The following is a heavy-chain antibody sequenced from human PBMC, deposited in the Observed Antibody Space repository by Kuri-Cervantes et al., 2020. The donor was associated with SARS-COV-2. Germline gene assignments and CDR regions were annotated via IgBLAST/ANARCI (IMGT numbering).Heavy chain of an antibody. Sequence: SVPKLVIHAQTITLTCTFSGFSPRTRGMWVSWIRQPPGKALEWLALIDWDEDKYYSTSLKTRLTISKDTSKNQEVLTMTNMDPVDTATYYCARSFTTGTTRFPYDYYGMDVWGQGTTVTVSS. D-gene: IGHD1-1*01. V-gene: IGHV2-70*01. J-gene: IGHJ6*02. CDR1: GFSPRTRGMW. CDR3: ARSFTTGTTRFPYDYYGMDV. CDR2: IDWDEDK.